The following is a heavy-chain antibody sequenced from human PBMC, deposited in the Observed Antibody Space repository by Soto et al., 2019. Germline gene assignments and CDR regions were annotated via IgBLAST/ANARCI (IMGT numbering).Heavy chain of an antibody. V-gene: IGHV3-7*01. CDR2: IKQDGSEK. J-gene: IGHJ4*02. D-gene: IGHD1-1*01. Sequence: PGGSLRLSCAASGFTFSNAWMSWVRQAPGKGLEWVAIIKQDGSEKHYADSVKGRFTISRDNAKNSVYLQMNSLRAEDTAVYYCARVWNDGRIDYWGQGTLVTVSS. CDR3: ARVWNDGRIDY. CDR1: GFTFSNAW.